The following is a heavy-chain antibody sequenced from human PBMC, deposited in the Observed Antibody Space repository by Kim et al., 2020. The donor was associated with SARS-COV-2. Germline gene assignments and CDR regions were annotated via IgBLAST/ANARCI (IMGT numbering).Heavy chain of an antibody. CDR3: ARGFRYDYYGMDV. V-gene: IGHV4-31*03. J-gene: IGHJ6*02. Sequence: SETLSLTCTVSGGSISSGGYYWSWIRQHPGKGLEWIGYIYYSGSTYYNPSLKSRVTISVDTSKNQFSLKLSSVTAADTAVYYCARGFRYDYYGMDVWGQGTTVTVSS. CDR2: IYYSGST. CDR1: GGSISSGGYY. D-gene: IGHD2-21*01.